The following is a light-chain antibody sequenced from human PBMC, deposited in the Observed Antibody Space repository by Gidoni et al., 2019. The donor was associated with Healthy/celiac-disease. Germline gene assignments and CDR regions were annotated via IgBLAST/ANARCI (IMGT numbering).Light chain of an antibody. CDR1: TGAVPSGHY. CDR3: LLSYSGARV. J-gene: IGLJ2*01. CDR2: DTS. V-gene: IGLV7-46*01. Sequence: QAVVSHEPSLTVSPAGPVPLTCGSSTGAVPSGHYHYCFQQKPGQAPRTLIYDTSNKHSWTPARFSGSLLGGKAALTLSGAQPEDEAEYYCLLSYSGARVFGGGTKLTVL.